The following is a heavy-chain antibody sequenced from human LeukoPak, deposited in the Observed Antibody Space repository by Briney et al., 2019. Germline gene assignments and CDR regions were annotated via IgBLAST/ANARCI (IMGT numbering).Heavy chain of an antibody. CDR3: ARGRRIWGDYYDSSGYYPFDY. CDR2: IYYSGST. Sequence: SEPQSLPCTVSGGSISSHYWSWIRQPPGRGLEWLAYIYYSGSTNYNPSLKSRVTISVKTSKNQFYLTLSSVTAADTTVHYCARGRRIWGDYYDSSGYYPFDYWGQGTLVTVSS. CDR1: GGSISSHY. D-gene: IGHD3-22*01. V-gene: IGHV4-59*11. J-gene: IGHJ4*02.